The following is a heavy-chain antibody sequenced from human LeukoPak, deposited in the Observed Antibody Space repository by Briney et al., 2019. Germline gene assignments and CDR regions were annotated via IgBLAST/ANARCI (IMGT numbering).Heavy chain of an antibody. V-gene: IGHV1-18*01. CDR2: ISAYNGNT. CDR3: ASSLFSSGRPPSFDY. Sequence: ASVKVSCKASGGTFSSYTISWVRQAPGQGLEWMGWISAYNGNTNYAQKLQGRVTMTTDTSTSTAYMELRSLRSDDTAVYHCASSLFSSGRPPSFDYWGQGTLVTVSS. J-gene: IGHJ4*02. D-gene: IGHD6-19*01. CDR1: GGTFSSYT.